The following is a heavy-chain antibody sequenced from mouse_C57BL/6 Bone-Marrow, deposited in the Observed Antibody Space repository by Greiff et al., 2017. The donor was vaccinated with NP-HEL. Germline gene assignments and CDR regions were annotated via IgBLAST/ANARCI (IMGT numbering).Heavy chain of an antibody. Sequence: VQLKQSGPELVKPGASVKISCKASGYSFTDYNMNWVKQSNGTSLEWIGVINPNYGTTSYNQKFKGKATLTVDQSSSTAYMQLNSLISEDSAVYYCARSRLRRRAWFAYWGQGTLVTVSA. V-gene: IGHV1-39*01. CDR2: INPNYGTT. CDR3: ARSRLRRRAWFAY. CDR1: GYSFTDYN. D-gene: IGHD2-2*01. J-gene: IGHJ3*01.